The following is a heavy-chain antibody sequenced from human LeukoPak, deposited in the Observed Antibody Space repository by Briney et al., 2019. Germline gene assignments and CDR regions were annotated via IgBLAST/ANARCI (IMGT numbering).Heavy chain of an antibody. CDR2: ISYDGSNK. CDR1: GFTFSSYA. Sequence: GGSLRLSCAASGFTFSSYAMHWVRQAPGKGLEWVAVISYDGSNKYYADSVKGRFTISRDNSKNTLYLQMNSPRAEDTAVYYCAKDGDSSGWFTYGMDVWGQGTTVTVSS. V-gene: IGHV3-30-3*01. D-gene: IGHD6-19*01. J-gene: IGHJ6*02. CDR3: AKDGDSSGWFTYGMDV.